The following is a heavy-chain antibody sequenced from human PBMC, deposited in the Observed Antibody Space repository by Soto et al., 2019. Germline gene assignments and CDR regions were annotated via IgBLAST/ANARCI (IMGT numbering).Heavy chain of an antibody. Sequence: GGSLRLSCTASGFTFGDYAMSWFRQAPGKGLEWVGFIRSKAYGGTTEYAASVKGRFTNSRDDSKSIAYLQMNSLKTEDTAVYYCTSYYDIWSHPRHAFDIWGQGTMVTVSS. CDR1: GFTFGDYA. V-gene: IGHV3-49*03. D-gene: IGHD3-3*01. J-gene: IGHJ3*02. CDR2: IRSKAYGGTT. CDR3: TSYYDIWSHPRHAFDI.